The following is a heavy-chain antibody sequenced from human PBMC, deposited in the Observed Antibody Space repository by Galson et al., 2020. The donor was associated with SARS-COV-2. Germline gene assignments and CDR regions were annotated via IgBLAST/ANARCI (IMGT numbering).Heavy chain of an antibody. Sequence: SLKITCAPSRFTFSSYGKHWVRQAPGKGLERVAVIWFEGSNTDDADSVKGRFTISRDNSKNTLYLKMSSLRAEDTAVYYCAKGVTYSSSPKARLYYGMDVWGQGTTVTVSS. D-gene: IGHD6-13*01. CDR3: AKGVTYSSSPKARLYYGMDV. V-gene: IGHV3-33*06. CDR2: IWFEGSNT. CDR1: RFTFSSYG. J-gene: IGHJ6*02.